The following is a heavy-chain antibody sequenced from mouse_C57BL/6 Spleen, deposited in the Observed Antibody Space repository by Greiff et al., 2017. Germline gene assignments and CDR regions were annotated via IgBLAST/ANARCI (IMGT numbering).Heavy chain of an antibody. Sequence: EVNVVESGAELVRPGASVKLSCTASGFNIKDYYMHWVKQRPEQGLEWIGRIDPEDGDTEYAPKFQGKATMTADTSSNTAYLQLSSLTSEDTAVYYCTGDYYGSSGYFDVWGTGTTVTVSS. J-gene: IGHJ1*03. CDR1: GFNIKDYY. D-gene: IGHD1-1*01. V-gene: IGHV14-1*01. CDR2: IDPEDGDT. CDR3: TGDYYGSSGYFDV.